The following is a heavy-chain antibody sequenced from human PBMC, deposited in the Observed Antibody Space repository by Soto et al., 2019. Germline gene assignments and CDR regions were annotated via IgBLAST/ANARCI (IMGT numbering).Heavy chain of an antibody. Sequence: QVQLVQSGAEVKKPGSSVKASCKASGGTFSGYAISWVRQAPGQGLEWMGGMIPIFGTANYAQRVQGRVTITAYKATTTAYMELSSMRAEDTAMYYCVREEGLSSGWHYVYWGQGTVVAGSS. CDR1: GGTFSGYA. D-gene: IGHD6-19*01. J-gene: IGHJ4*02. CDR3: VREEGLSSGWHYVY. V-gene: IGHV1-69*06. CDR2: MIPIFGTA.